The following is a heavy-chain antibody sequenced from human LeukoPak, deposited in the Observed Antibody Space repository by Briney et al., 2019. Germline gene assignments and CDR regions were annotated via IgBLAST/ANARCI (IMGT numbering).Heavy chain of an antibody. CDR1: GYTLTELS. Sequence: GASVKVSCKVSGYTLTELSMHWVRQAPGKGLEWMGGFDPEDGETIYAQKFQGRVTMTEDTSTDTAYMELSSLRSEDTAVYYCARAPPFGAPYCSSTSCSLDYWGQGTLVTVSS. D-gene: IGHD2-2*01. CDR2: FDPEDGET. V-gene: IGHV1-24*01. J-gene: IGHJ4*02. CDR3: ARAPPFGAPYCSSTSCSLDY.